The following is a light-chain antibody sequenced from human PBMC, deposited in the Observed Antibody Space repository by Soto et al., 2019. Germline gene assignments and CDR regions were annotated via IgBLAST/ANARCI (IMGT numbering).Light chain of an antibody. J-gene: IGKJ4*01. CDR2: GVS. V-gene: IGKV3-15*01. CDR3: QHYNNLPLT. CDR1: QSVRSD. Sequence: EIVMTQSPATLSVSPGEGATLSCRASQSVRSDLAWYQHKPGLAPRLLIYGVSTRATGIPVRFSGSGSGTEFTLSISSLQSEDSAIYYCQHYNNLPLTFXGGTKVDIK.